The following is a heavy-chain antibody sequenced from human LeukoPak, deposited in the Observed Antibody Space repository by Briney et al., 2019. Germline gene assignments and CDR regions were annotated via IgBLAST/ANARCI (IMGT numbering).Heavy chain of an antibody. Sequence: SETLSLTCTVSGGSISSSSYYWGWIRQPPGKGLEWIGSIYYSGSTYYNPSLKSRVTISVDTSKNQFPLKLSSVTAADTAVYYCARRRPYCSGGSCYDNWFDPWGQGTLVTVSS. CDR2: IYYSGST. CDR1: GGSISSSSYY. CDR3: ARRRPYCSGGSCYDNWFDP. D-gene: IGHD2-15*01. V-gene: IGHV4-39*01. J-gene: IGHJ5*02.